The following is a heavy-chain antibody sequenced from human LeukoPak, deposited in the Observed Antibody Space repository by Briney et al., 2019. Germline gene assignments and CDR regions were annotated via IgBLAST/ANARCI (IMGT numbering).Heavy chain of an antibody. J-gene: IGHJ4*02. D-gene: IGHD1-1*01. CDR1: GFIFEAYD. CDR3: TRVTSWRTGFDY. Sequence: GGSLRLSCAASGFIFEAYDMYWVRQAPGKGLEWVSGITWYSDDMAYADSVKRRFTISRDNAKNCLDLEMDSLTVEDTALYYCTRVTSWRTGFDYWGQGTLVTVSS. V-gene: IGHV3-9*01. CDR2: ITWYSDDM.